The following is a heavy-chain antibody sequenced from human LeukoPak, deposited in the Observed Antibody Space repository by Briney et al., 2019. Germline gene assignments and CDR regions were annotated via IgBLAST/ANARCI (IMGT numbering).Heavy chain of an antibody. J-gene: IGHJ6*03. V-gene: IGHV4-59*01. D-gene: IGHD3-3*01. CDR2: IYYSGSN. CDR3: ARASPQYYAFWSGYYPLGHYYYMDV. CDR1: GSSISSYY. Sequence: KPSETLSLTCTVSGSSISSYYWSWIRQPPGEGLEWIGYIYYSGSNNYNPSLKSRVTISVDTSKNQFSLKLSSVTAADTAVDYCARASPQYYAFWSGYYPLGHYYYMDVWGKGTTVTVSS.